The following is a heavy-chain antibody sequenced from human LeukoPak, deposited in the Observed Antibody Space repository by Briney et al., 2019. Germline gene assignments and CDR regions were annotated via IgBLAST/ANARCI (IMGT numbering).Heavy chain of an antibody. V-gene: IGHV3-15*01. CDR1: GFLFSTIW. D-gene: IGHD1-26*01. Sequence: KPGGYLRLSCAASGFLFSTIWMNWVRQAPGKGLEWIGRIKSKTEGGTMDYAAPVKGRFTISRDASKNTLYLQMNSLKTEDTAVYYCTTAGSLGRDGNYFAYWVPGTLVTVSS. J-gene: IGHJ4*02. CDR3: TTAGSLGRDGNYFAY. CDR2: IKSKTEGGTM.